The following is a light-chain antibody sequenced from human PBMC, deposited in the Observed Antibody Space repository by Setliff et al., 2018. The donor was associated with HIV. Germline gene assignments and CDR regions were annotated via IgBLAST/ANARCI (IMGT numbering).Light chain of an antibody. Sequence: QSVLTQPASVSGSPGQSITISCTGTSSDVGGYNYVSWYQQHPGKAPKLMIYEVSNRPSGVSNRFSGSKSGNAASLTISGLQPDDEGDYFCSSYAGSRAFEVFGTGTKVTVL. CDR3: SSYAGSRAFEV. CDR1: SSDVGGYNY. CDR2: EVS. V-gene: IGLV2-14*01. J-gene: IGLJ1*01.